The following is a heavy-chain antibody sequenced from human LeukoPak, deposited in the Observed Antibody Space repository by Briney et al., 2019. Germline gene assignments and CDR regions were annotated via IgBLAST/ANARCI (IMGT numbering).Heavy chain of an antibody. CDR3: AEAVRFRPHAFDI. Sequence: GGSLRLSCAASGFTFSSYGMHWVRQAPGKGLEWVAFIRYDGSNKYYADSVKGRFTISRDNSKNTLYLQMNSLRAEDTAVYYCAEAVRFRPHAFDIWGQGTMVTISS. CDR1: GFTFSSYG. D-gene: IGHD3-3*01. J-gene: IGHJ3*02. CDR2: IRYDGSNK. V-gene: IGHV3-30*02.